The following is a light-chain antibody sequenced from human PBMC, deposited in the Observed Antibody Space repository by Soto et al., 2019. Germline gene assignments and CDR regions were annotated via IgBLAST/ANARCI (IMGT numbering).Light chain of an antibody. J-gene: IGLJ2*01. CDR2: DVR. Sequence: QSALTQPASVSGSPGQSITISCTGTSSDIGGYNYISWYQQLPGKAPKFIIYDVRNRPSGVSNRFSGSRSGNTASLTISDLQAEDEADYYCSSYTSSSTVIFGGGTKLTVL. CDR1: SSDIGGYNY. V-gene: IGLV2-14*01. CDR3: SSYTSSSTVI.